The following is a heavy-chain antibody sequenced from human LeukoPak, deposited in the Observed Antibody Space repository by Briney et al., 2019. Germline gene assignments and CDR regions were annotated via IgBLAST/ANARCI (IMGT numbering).Heavy chain of an antibody. D-gene: IGHD1-26*01. CDR2: ISSSSSTI. V-gene: IGHV3-48*04. J-gene: IGHJ4*02. CDR3: ARVISGSYLVGFDY. CDR1: GFTFSSYN. Sequence: GGSLRLSCAASGFTFSSYNMNWVRQTPGNGLEWVSYISSSSSTIYYADSVKGRFTISRDNAKNSLYLQMNSLRAEDTAFYYCARVISGSYLVGFDYWGQGTLVTVSS.